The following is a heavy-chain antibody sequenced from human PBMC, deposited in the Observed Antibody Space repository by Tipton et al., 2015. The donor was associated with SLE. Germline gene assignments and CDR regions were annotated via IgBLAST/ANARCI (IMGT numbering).Heavy chain of an antibody. D-gene: IGHD3-16*01. CDR3: ARGVSGYFHYCYMDV. V-gene: IGHV4-61*02. Sequence: TLSLTCTVSGASISSGSFYWSWIRQSAGKGLEWIGRMYTRGSTNYSPSLRSRVTISIDRSKNQLSLKLSSVTAADTAVYYCARGVSGYFHYCYMDVWGRGTTVTISS. J-gene: IGHJ6*03. CDR1: GASISSGSFY. CDR2: MYTRGST.